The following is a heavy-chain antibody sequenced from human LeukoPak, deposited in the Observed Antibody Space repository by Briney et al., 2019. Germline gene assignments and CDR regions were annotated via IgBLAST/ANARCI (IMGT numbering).Heavy chain of an antibody. V-gene: IGHV4-31*03. CDR1: GGSISSGGYY. CDR2: IYYSGST. D-gene: IGHD1-7*01. CDR3: ARAAGELLYYYGMDV. J-gene: IGHJ6*02. Sequence: SQTLSLTCTVSGGSISSGGYYWSWIRQHPGKGLEWIGYIYYSGSTYYNPSLKSRVTISVDTSKNQFSLKLSSVTAADTAVYYCARAAGELLYYYGMDVWGQGTTVTVSS.